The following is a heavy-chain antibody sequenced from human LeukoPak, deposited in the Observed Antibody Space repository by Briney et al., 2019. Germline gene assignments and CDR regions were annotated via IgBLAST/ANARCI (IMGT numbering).Heavy chain of an antibody. J-gene: IGHJ4*02. CDR1: GGSISSYY. V-gene: IGHV4-59*01. CDR3: ARGPDTVTTATLDN. CDR2: IYYSGST. Sequence: SETLSLTCTVSGGSISSYYWSWIRQPPGKGLEWIGYIYYSGSTNYNPSLKSRVTISVDTSKNQFSLKLSSVTAADTAVYYCARGPDTVTTATLDNWGQGTLVTVSS. D-gene: IGHD4-17*01.